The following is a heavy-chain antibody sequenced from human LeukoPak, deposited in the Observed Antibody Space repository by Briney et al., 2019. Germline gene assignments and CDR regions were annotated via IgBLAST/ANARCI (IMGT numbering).Heavy chain of an antibody. CDR3: AKLRRGCSSTSCYGQYYFDY. V-gene: IGHV3-23*01. CDR2: ISGSGGST. J-gene: IGHJ4*02. CDR1: GFTFSSYA. D-gene: IGHD2-2*01. Sequence: AGGSLRLSCAASGFTFSSYAMSWVRQAPGKGLEWVSAISGSGGSTYYADSVKGRFTISRDNSKNTLYLQVNSLRAEDTAVYYCAKLRRGCSSTSCYGQYYFDYWGQGTLVTVSS.